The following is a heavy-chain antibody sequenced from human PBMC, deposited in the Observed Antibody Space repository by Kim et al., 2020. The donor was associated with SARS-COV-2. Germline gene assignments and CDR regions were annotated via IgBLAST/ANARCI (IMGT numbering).Heavy chain of an antibody. D-gene: IGHD3-22*01. Sequence: ASVKVSCKASGYTFTSYDINWVRQATGQGLEWMGWMNPNSGNTGYAQKFQGRVTMTRNTSISTAYMELSSLRSEDTAVYYCARGRGQTYYYDSSGYYLIWGQGTMVTVSS. V-gene: IGHV1-8*01. CDR2: MNPNSGNT. CDR1: GYTFTSYD. CDR3: ARGRGQTYYYDSSGYYLI. J-gene: IGHJ3*02.